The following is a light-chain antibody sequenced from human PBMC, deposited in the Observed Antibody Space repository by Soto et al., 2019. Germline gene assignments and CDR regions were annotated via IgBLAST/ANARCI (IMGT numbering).Light chain of an antibody. V-gene: IGLV1-44*01. J-gene: IGLJ1*01. CDR2: SNN. CDR1: NSNIGTNT. CDR3: AAFDDSLNGCV. Sequence: QSVLTQPPSASGTPGQRVTISCSGSNSNIGTNTVNWYQQLPGTAPKLLLFSNNQRPSGVSDRFSASKSGTSASLAISGLQSEDEANHYCAAFDDSLNGCVFGTGTKVNVL.